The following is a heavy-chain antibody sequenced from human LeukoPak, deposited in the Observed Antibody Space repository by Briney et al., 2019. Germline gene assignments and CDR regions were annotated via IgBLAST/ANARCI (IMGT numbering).Heavy chain of an antibody. J-gene: IGHJ4*02. CDR3: ARVHISMEYYFDY. CDR1: GFTFSTYA. V-gene: IGHV3-23*01. Sequence: PGGSLRLSCAASGFTFSTYALSRVRQAPGKGLEWVSAISGSGGSTYYADSVKGRLTVSRDSSKNTPYLQMNSLRAEDTAVYYCARVHISMEYYFDYWGQGTLVTVSS. CDR2: ISGSGGST. D-gene: IGHD2-21*01.